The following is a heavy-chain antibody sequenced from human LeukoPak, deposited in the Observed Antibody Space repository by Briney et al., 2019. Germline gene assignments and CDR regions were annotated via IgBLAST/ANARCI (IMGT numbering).Heavy chain of an antibody. J-gene: IGHJ4*02. Sequence: ASVKVSCKASGGTFSSYAISWVRQAPGQGLEWMGGIIPIFGTANYAQKFQGRVTITADESTSTAYMELSSLRSEDTAVHYCATDSSGYIIDYWGQGTLVTVSS. CDR1: GGTFSSYA. V-gene: IGHV1-69*13. D-gene: IGHD3-22*01. CDR2: IIPIFGTA. CDR3: ATDSSGYIIDY.